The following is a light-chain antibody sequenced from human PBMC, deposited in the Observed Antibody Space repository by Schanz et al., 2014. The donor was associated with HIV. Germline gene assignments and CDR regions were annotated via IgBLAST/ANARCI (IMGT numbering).Light chain of an antibody. CDR2: ATS. J-gene: IGKJ1*01. V-gene: IGKV1-39*01. CDR3: QQFNSYPLT. Sequence: DIQMTQSPSSLSASVGDRVTITCRASQSTSNYLNWYQQKPGEAPKVLIYATSSLQSGVPSRFSGSGSGTDFTLTINSLQPEDFATYYCQQFNSYPLTFGQGTNVDVK. CDR1: QSTSNY.